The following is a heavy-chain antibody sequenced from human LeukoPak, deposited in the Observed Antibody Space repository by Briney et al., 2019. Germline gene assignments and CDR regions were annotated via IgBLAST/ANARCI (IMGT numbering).Heavy chain of an antibody. V-gene: IGHV3-15*01. CDR2: IKSKTDGGTT. J-gene: IGHJ4*02. CDR1: GFTFSNAW. Sequence: PGGSLRLSCAASGFTFSNAWLSWVRQPPGKGQEWVGRIKSKTDGGTTDYAAPVKGRFTISRDDSKNTLYLQMNSLKTEDTAVYYCTTESVRAARAIDYWGQGTLVTVSS. CDR3: TTESVRAARAIDY. D-gene: IGHD6-6*01.